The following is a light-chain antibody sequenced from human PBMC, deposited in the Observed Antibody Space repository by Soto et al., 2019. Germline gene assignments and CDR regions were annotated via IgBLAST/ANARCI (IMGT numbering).Light chain of an antibody. Sequence: QSVLTQPRSVSGSPGQSVTISCTGTSSDVGSSNYVSWYQQHPGKAPKLIISDVSKRPSGVPDRFSGSKSDNTASLTISGLQDEDEADYFCCSHAGSYEVFGGGTKLTVL. CDR2: DVS. V-gene: IGLV2-11*01. CDR3: CSHAGSYEV. J-gene: IGLJ2*01. CDR1: SSDVGSSNY.